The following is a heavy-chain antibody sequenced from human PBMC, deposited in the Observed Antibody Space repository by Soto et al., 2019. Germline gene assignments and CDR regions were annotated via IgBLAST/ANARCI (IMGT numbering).Heavy chain of an antibody. V-gene: IGHV2-5*02. J-gene: IGHJ4*02. CDR2: IYWDEDK. CDR1: VFSLSTRGVA. D-gene: IGHD5-12*01. Sequence: QITLKESGPTLVKPTQTLTLTCTFSVFSLSTRGVAVGWFRKPPGKDLEWLALIYWDEDKWYSPSLKSRLTTNTDTSQTQVVLTITKMDPVDTATDYCAHRPRGYAYYFDYWGQGTLVTVSS. CDR3: AHRPRGYAYYFDY.